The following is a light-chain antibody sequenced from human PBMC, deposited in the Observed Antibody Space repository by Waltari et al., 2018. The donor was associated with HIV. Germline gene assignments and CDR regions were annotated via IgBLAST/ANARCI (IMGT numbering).Light chain of an antibody. Sequence: LTQPPSMSTVSGQTATVTCIGDNNNVDHQGAAWVQHRQGHPPKPLSHRNNNLPSGGSERFSASRAGNTTFLTISGLQSEDEADYFGLAWDTNLGGGVFGGGTHLTV. V-gene: IGLV10-54*04. CDR3: LAWDTNLGGGV. CDR2: RNN. J-gene: IGLJ3*02. CDR1: NNNVDHQG.